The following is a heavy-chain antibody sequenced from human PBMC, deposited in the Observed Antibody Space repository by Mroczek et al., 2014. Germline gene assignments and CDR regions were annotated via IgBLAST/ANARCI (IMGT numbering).Heavy chain of an antibody. CDR1: GLTFSSYA. CDR2: ISYDGSNK. V-gene: IGHV3-30-3*01. J-gene: IGHJ6*03. CDR3: ARDSPALQSDYYYYYYMDV. D-gene: IGHD4-11*01. Sequence: QVQLVESGGGVVQPGRSLRLSCAASGLTFSSYAMHWVRQAPGKGLEWVAVISYDGSNKYYADSVKGRFTISRDNSKNTLYLQMNSLRAEDTAVYYCARDSPALQSDYYYYYYMDVWGKGTTVTVSS.